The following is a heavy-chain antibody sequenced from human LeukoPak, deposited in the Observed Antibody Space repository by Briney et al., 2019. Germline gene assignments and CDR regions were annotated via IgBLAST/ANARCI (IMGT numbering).Heavy chain of an antibody. Sequence: GESLQISCKGSGYSFTSYWTGWVRQMPGKGLEWMGNIYPGDSDTRYSPSFQGQVTISADKSISTAYLQWSSLKASDTGMYYCARFLVLRDILTGYFPYYSDHWGQGTLVTVSS. CDR2: IYPGDSDT. V-gene: IGHV5-51*01. CDR3: ARFLVLRDILTGYFPYYSDH. D-gene: IGHD3-9*01. J-gene: IGHJ4*02. CDR1: GYSFTSYW.